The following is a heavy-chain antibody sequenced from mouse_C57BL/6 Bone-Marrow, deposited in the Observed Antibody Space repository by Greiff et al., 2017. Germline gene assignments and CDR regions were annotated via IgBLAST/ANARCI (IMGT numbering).Heavy chain of an antibody. CDR1: GYTFTSYW. D-gene: IGHD1-1*01. V-gene: IGHV1-64*01. CDR2: IHPNSGST. J-gene: IGHJ2*01. CDR3: ALITTVGFDY. Sequence: VQLQQPGAELVKPGASVKLSCKASGYTFTSYWMHWVKQRPGQGLEWIGMIHPNSGSTNYNEKFKSKATLTVEKSSSTAYMQRSSLTSEDSAVYYCALITTVGFDYWGQGTTLTVSS.